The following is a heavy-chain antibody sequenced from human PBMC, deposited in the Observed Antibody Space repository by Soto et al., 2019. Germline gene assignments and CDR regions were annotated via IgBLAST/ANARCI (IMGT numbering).Heavy chain of an antibody. CDR2: IYYSGST. CDR1: GGSISSGDYY. D-gene: IGHD6-6*01. V-gene: IGHV4-30-4*01. CDR3: ARVVYSSSKRFLARWFAP. Sequence: SETLSLTCTVSGGSISSGDYYWSWIRQPPGKGLEWIGYIYYSGSTYYNPSLKSRLTISVDTSKNQFSLKLSSVTAADTAVYYCARVVYSSSKRFLARWFAPCGQGTLVTV. J-gene: IGHJ5*02.